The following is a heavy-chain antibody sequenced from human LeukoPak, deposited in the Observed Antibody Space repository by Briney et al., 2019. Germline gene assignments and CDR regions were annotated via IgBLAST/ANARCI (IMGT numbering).Heavy chain of an antibody. CDR1: GFTFSSYA. D-gene: IGHD3-16*01. Sequence: GGSLRLSCAASGFTFSSYAMSWVRQAPGKGLEWVSAISGSGGSTYYADSVKGRFTISRDNSKNTLYLQMNSLRAEDTAVYYCLGGRRGVSDAFDIWGQGTMVTVSS. V-gene: IGHV3-23*01. CDR3: LGGRRGVSDAFDI. CDR2: ISGSGGST. J-gene: IGHJ3*02.